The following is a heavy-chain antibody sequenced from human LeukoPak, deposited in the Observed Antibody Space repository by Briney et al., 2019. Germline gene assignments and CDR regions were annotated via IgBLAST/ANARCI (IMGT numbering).Heavy chain of an antibody. Sequence: GGSLRLSCAASGFTFRTHWMHWVRQVPGKGLVWVSRINRDGSSISYADSVKGRFTISRDNAKNTLYLQMNSLRAEDTAVYYCSSGYRYGDFDYWGQGTLVTDSS. CDR1: GFTFRTHW. D-gene: IGHD5-18*01. J-gene: IGHJ4*02. CDR3: SSGYRYGDFDY. V-gene: IGHV3-74*01. CDR2: INRDGSSI.